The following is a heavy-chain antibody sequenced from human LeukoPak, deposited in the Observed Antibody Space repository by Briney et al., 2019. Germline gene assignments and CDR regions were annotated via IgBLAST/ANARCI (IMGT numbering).Heavy chain of an antibody. Sequence: ASVKVSCKASGYTFTGYYMHWVRQAPGQGVEWMGWINPNSGGTNYAQKFQGRVTMTRDTSISTAYMELSRLRSDDTAVYYCARDQIPVAGIFFDYWGQGTLVTVSS. J-gene: IGHJ4*02. D-gene: IGHD6-19*01. CDR1: GYTFTGYY. V-gene: IGHV1-2*02. CDR3: ARDQIPVAGIFFDY. CDR2: INPNSGGT.